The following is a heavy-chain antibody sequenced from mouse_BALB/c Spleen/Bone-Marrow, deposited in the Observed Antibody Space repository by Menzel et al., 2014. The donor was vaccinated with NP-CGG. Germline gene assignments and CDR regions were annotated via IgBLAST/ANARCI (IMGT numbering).Heavy chain of an antibody. J-gene: IGHJ1*01. CDR1: GYTFRNYW. CDR3: ARVIYRYLDV. V-gene: IGHV1-9*01. CDR2: ILPGSGST. Sequence: VMLVESGAELMKPGASVKISCMATGYTFRNYWIEWVKQRPGHGLEWIGEILPGSGSTDYNENFEGKTTFTADTSSKTAYMQLSSLTSADSAVYYCARVIYRYLDVWGAGTTVTVSS.